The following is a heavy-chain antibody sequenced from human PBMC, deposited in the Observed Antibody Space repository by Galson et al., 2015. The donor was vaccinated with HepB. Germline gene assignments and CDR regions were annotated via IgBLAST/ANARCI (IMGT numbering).Heavy chain of an antibody. D-gene: IGHD6-19*01. CDR2: IKSKTDGGTS. CDR1: GFTFSNAW. CDR3: TERIAVAGIHYYGMDL. Sequence: LRLSCAASGFTFSNAWMSWVRQAPGKGLEWVGRIKSKTDGGTSDYAAPVKGRFTISRDDSENTLYLQMNSLKTEDTAVYYCTERIAVAGIHYYGMDLWVQGTMVTASS. V-gene: IGHV3-15*01. J-gene: IGHJ6*02.